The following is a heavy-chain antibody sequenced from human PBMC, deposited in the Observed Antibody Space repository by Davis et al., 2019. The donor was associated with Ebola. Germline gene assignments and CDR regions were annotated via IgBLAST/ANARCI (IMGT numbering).Heavy chain of an antibody. CDR2: IPSDGSNK. CDR1: GFTFSSYG. Sequence: PGGSLRLSCSASGFTFSSYGMHWVRHAPGKGLEWVAFIPSDGSNKYYADSVKGRFTISRDNSKNTLYLQTNSLRAVDTAVYYCAKDQLLHADGYYYYKGMDVWGKGTTVTVSS. CDR3: AKDQLLHADGYYYYKGMDV. D-gene: IGHD2-15*01. V-gene: IGHV3-30*02. J-gene: IGHJ6*04.